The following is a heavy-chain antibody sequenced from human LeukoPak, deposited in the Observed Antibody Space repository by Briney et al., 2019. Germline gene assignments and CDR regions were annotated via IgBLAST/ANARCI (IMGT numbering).Heavy chain of an antibody. CDR1: GFTFSSYS. J-gene: IGHJ6*02. CDR2: ISSDSRTI. V-gene: IGHV3-48*01. Sequence: PGGSLRLSCAASGFTFSSYSMNWVRQAPGKGLEWVSYISSDSRTIYYADSVKGRFTISRDNAKNTLYLQMNSLRAEDTAVYYCVRSDPSGMDLWGQGTTVTVSS. CDR3: VRSDPSGMDL. D-gene: IGHD2-21*02.